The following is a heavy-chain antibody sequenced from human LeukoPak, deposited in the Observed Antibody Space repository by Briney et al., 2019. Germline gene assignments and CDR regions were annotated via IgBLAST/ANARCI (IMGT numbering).Heavy chain of an antibody. CDR1: GYTFTSYY. V-gene: IGHV1-2*04. J-gene: IGHJ5*02. CDR2: INPNSGGT. Sequence: GASVKVSCKASGYTFTSYYMHWVRQAPGQGLEWMGWINPNSGGTNYAQKFQGWVTMTRDTSISTAYMELSRLRSDDTAVYYCARAGRSIGSSSWSNWFDPWGQGTLVTVSS. CDR3: ARAGRSIGSSSWSNWFDP. D-gene: IGHD6-13*01.